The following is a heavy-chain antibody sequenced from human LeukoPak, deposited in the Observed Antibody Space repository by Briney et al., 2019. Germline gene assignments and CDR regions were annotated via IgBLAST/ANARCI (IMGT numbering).Heavy chain of an antibody. J-gene: IGHJ3*02. CDR1: GGSFSGYY. D-gene: IGHD3-3*01. Sequence: SETLSLTCAVYGGSFSGYYWSWICQPPGKGLEWIGEINHSGSTNYNPSLKSRVTISVDTSKNQFSLKLSSVTAADTAVYYCARTYYDFWSGAISADDNAFDIWGQGTMVTVSS. CDR2: INHSGST. CDR3: ARTYYDFWSGAISADDNAFDI. V-gene: IGHV4-34*01.